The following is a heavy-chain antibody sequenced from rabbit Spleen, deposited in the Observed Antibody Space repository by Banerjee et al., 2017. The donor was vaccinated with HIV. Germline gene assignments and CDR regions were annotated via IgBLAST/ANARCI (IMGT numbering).Heavy chain of an antibody. V-gene: IGHV1S40*01. CDR2: IYVGSSGST. D-gene: IGHD8-1*01. CDR1: GFSFDSGYD. Sequence: QSLEESGGGLVKPGASLTLTCKASGFSFDSGYDMCWVRQAPGKGLEWIACIYVGSSGSTYYATWAKGRFTISKTSSTTVTLQMTSLTAADTATYFCARDAGTSFSTYGMDLWGQGTLVTVS. J-gene: IGHJ6*01. CDR3: ARDAGTSFSTYGMDL.